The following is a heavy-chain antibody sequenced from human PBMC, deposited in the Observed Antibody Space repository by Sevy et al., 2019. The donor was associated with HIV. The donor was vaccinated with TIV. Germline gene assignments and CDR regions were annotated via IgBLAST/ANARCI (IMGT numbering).Heavy chain of an antibody. D-gene: IGHD4-17*01. Sequence: GGSLRLSCAASGFTISNAWMNWVRQAPGKGLEWVGRIKTKTDYGTPDYAAPVKGRFTISRDDSKNTLYLQMNSLQTEDTAMYYCTTAPHDYSNWFDPWGQGTLVTVSS. CDR1: GFTISNAW. CDR2: IKTKTDYGTP. J-gene: IGHJ5*02. CDR3: TTAPHDYSNWFDP. V-gene: IGHV3-15*07.